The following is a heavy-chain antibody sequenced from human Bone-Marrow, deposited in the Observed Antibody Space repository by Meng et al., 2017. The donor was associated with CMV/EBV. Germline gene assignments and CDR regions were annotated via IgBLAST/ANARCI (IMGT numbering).Heavy chain of an antibody. CDR1: GFIFSDYY. V-gene: IGHV3-11*04. Sequence: GGSLRLSCTASGFIFSDYYMSWVRQAPGKGLEWVSHISSSGTTIFHGDSVKGRFTISRDNAKKSLYLQMNSLTAEDTAFYYCATREGMGHTVDWGQGTLVTVSS. D-gene: IGHD1-26*01. CDR2: ISSSGTTI. J-gene: IGHJ4*02. CDR3: ATREGMGHTVD.